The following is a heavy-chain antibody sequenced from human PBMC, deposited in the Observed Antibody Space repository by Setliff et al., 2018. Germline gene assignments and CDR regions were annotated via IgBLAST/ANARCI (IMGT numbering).Heavy chain of an antibody. Sequence: ASVKVSCKASGYPFTSNSMHWVRQAPGQRLEWMGWINAGNGYTKYSQKFQGRVTITRDTSASTAYMELSSLRSEDTAVYFCARRREENYYYYMDVWGKGTAVTVSS. CDR3: ARRREENYYYYMDV. CDR2: INAGNGYT. J-gene: IGHJ6*03. D-gene: IGHD1-26*01. CDR1: GYPFTSNS. V-gene: IGHV1-3*01.